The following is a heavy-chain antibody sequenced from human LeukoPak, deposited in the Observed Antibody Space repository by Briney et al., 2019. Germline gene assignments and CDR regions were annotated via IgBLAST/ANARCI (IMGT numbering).Heavy chain of an antibody. Sequence: ASVKVSCKASGYTFTSYDINWVRQATGQGLEWMGWMNPNSGNTGYAQKFQGRVTITRNTSISTAYMELSSLRSEDTAVYYCARGDPYSSSWYVDYWGQGTLVTVSS. CDR1: GYTFTSYD. J-gene: IGHJ4*02. CDR2: MNPNSGNT. D-gene: IGHD6-13*01. CDR3: ARGDPYSSSWYVDY. V-gene: IGHV1-8*03.